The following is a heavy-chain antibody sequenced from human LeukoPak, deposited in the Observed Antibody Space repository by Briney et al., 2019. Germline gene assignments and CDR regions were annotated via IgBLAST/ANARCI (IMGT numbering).Heavy chain of an antibody. J-gene: IGHJ4*02. CDR1: GFTFSTYA. V-gene: IGHV3-23*01. CDR3: AKDRAYQVLFFDY. CDR2: ISGSGGTT. Sequence: GGSLRLSCSASGFTFSTYAIHWVRRAPGKGLEWVSAISGSGGTTYYADSVKGRFTISRDNSKNTLYLQMNSLRAEDTAVYYCAKDRAYQVLFFDYWGQGTLVTVSS. D-gene: IGHD2-2*01.